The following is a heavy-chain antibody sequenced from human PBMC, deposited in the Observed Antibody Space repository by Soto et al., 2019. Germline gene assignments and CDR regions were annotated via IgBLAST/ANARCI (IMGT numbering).Heavy chain of an antibody. J-gene: IGHJ4*02. Sequence: QLQLQESGPGLVKPSETLSLTCTVSGGSISGLTYNWGSIRQPPGQGLQWIGSIYYSGSPYYNPSLKGRVTLSVDTTKNQFSLRLTSVTAADTAVYYCARHTMTTVTTFDCWGQGALVTVSS. CDR3: ARHTMTTVTTFDC. CDR2: IYYSGSP. CDR1: GGSISGLTYN. V-gene: IGHV4-39*01. D-gene: IGHD4-17*01.